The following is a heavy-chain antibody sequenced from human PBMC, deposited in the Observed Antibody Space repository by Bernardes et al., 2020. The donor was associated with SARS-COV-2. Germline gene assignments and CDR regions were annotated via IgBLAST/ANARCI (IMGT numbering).Heavy chain of an antibody. CDR2: INAVNGNT. CDR3: ARGPSYAILTDYHFDY. CDR1: GYTFTSYA. V-gene: IGHV1-3*01. D-gene: IGHD3-9*01. Sequence: ASVKVSCKASGYTFTSYAMHWVRQAPGQSLEWMAWINAVNGNTKYSQKFQGRVTITRDTSASTAYMELSSLRSEDTAVYYCARGPSYAILTDYHFDYWGQGTLVTVSS. J-gene: IGHJ4*02.